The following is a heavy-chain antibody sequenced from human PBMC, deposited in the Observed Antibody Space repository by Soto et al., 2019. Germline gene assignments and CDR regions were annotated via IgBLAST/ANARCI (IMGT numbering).Heavy chain of an antibody. D-gene: IGHD2-8*01. CDR3: AKDGTGLTMVYATYFDY. V-gene: IGHV3-23*01. CDR1: GFPFSSYG. Sequence: PGGSLRLSCAASGFPFSSYGMNWVRQAPGKGLEWVSAISGSGGSTYYADSVKGRFTISRDNSKNTLYLQMNSLRAEDTAVYYCAKDGTGLTMVYATYFDYWGQGTLVTVSS. J-gene: IGHJ4*02. CDR2: ISGSGGST.